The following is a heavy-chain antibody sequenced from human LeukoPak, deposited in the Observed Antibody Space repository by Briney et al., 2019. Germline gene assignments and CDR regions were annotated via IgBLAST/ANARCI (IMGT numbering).Heavy chain of an antibody. J-gene: IGHJ6*04. CDR1: GFTFSSYG. CDR2: ISYDGSSK. V-gene: IGHV3-30*18. D-gene: IGHD2-2*01. CDR3: AKDGPSTSNYGMDV. Sequence: GRSLRLSCAASGFTFSSYGMHWVRQAPGKGLEWVAVISYDGSSKYYADSVKGRFTISRDNSKNTLYLQMNSLRAEDTAVYYCAKDGPSTSNYGMDVWGKGTTVTVSS.